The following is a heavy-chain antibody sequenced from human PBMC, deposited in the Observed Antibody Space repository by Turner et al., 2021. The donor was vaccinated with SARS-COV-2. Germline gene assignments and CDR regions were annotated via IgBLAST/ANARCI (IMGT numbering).Heavy chain of an antibody. CDR2: IWYDGSNK. D-gene: IGHD6-13*01. J-gene: IGHJ4*02. CDR3: ARGRTDSSSWMGYYFDY. V-gene: IGHV3-33*08. CDR1: DFTFATYA. Sequence: QLQLLESGGGVVQPGRSLRLSCAASDFTFATYAMHWVRQAPGKGLEWVAVIWYDGSNKYYADSVKGRFTISRDNSKNTLYLQMNSLRAEDTAVFYCARGRTDSSSWMGYYFDYWGQGTLVTVSS.